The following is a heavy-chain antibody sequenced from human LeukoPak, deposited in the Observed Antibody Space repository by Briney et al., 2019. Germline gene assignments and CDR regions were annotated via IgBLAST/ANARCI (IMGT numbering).Heavy chain of an antibody. CDR2: IIPIFGTA. D-gene: IGHD3-22*01. CDR3: ARGFSSGYIFDY. Sequence: SVKVSCKASGGTFSSYAISWVRQAPGQGLEWMGGIIPIFGTANYAQKFQGRVTITTDESTSTVYMELSSLRSEDTAVYYCARGFSSGYIFDYWGQGTLVTVSS. V-gene: IGHV1-69*05. CDR1: GGTFSSYA. J-gene: IGHJ4*02.